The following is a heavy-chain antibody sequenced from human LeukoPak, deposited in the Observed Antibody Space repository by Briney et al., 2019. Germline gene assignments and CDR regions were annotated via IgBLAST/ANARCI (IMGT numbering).Heavy chain of an antibody. D-gene: IGHD6-13*01. CDR1: GFTFSIYT. CDR3: VRGSRYGSSWYNWLGP. V-gene: IGHV3-30*04. CDR2: ISDDESTK. Sequence: GGSLRLSCAASGFTFSIYTMYWVRQAPGKGLEWVTSISDDESTKNYAASAEGRFTISRDSSEDTLYLHMTSLRVEDTAIYYCVRGSRYGSSWYNWLGPWGQGTLVSVLS. J-gene: IGHJ5*02.